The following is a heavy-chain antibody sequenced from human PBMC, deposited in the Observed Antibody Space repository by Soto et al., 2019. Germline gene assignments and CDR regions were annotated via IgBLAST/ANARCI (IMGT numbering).Heavy chain of an antibody. V-gene: IGHV1-3*01. CDR1: GYTFTSYA. J-gene: IGHJ6*02. CDR2: INAGNGNT. Sequence: QVQLVQSGAEVKKPGASVKVSCKASGYTFTSYAMHWVRQAPGQRLEWMGWINAGNGNTKYSQKFQGRVTITRDTTASTAYVVLSSLRSEDTAVYYCAREGMVRGVTYGMDVWGQGTTVTVSS. CDR3: AREGMVRGVTYGMDV. D-gene: IGHD3-10*01.